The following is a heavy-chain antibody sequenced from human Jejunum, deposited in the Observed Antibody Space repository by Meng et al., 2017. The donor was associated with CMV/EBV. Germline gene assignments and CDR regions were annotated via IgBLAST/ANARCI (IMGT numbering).Heavy chain of an antibody. J-gene: IGHJ4*02. V-gene: IGHV1-18*01. CDR2: ISAYNGNT. D-gene: IGHD1-26*01. CDR3: ARVEVGITSGDY. Sequence: VQVVQSGAKVMKPGASVKVSCKASGYIFNNYGVSWVRQAPGQGPEWMGWISAYNGNTNYAQTLQGRLTMTTDTSTSTAYMELRSLRSDDTAVYYCARVEVGITSGDYWGQGTLVTVSS. CDR1: GYIFNNYG.